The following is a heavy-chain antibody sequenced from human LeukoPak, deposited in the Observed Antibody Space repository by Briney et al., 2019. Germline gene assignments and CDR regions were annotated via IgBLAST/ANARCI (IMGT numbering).Heavy chain of an antibody. J-gene: IGHJ4*02. D-gene: IGHD1-26*01. Sequence: GGSLRLSCAASGFTFRSYSMNWVRQAPGKGLEWVSYISSSSSTIYYADSVKGRFTISRDNAKNSLYLQMNRLRAEDTAVYYCARRWELQYWGQGTLVTVSS. V-gene: IGHV3-48*01. CDR1: GFTFRSYS. CDR3: ARRWELQY. CDR2: ISSSSSTI.